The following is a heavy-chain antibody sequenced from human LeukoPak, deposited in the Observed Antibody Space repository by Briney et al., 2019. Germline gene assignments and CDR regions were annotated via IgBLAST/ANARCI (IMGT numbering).Heavy chain of an antibody. CDR3: ARFTLFGVDY. J-gene: IGHJ4*02. CDR1: GGSFSGYY. D-gene: IGHD3-10*01. CDR2: INHSGST. V-gene: IGHV4-34*01. Sequence: SETLSLTCAVYGGSFSGYYWSWIRQPPGKGLEWIGEINHSGSTNYNPSLKSRVTISVVTSKNQFSLKLSSVTAADTAVYYCARFTLFGVDYWGQGTLVTVSS.